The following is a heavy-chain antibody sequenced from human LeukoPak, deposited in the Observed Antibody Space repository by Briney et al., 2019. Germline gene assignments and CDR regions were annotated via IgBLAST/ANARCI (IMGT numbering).Heavy chain of an antibody. Sequence: SETLSLTCGVSGYPINNAYYWVWIRQPPGKGLEWIGSIYHSGSTYYNPSLKSRVTISVDTSKNQFSLKLSSVTAADTAVYYCARVGFRDFWSGYDAFDIWGQGTMVTVSS. CDR1: GYPINNAYY. V-gene: IGHV4-38-2*01. CDR2: IYHSGST. D-gene: IGHD3-3*01. J-gene: IGHJ3*02. CDR3: ARVGFRDFWSGYDAFDI.